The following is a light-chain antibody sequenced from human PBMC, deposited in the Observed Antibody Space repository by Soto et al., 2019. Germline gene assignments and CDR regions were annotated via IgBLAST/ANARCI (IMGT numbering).Light chain of an antibody. V-gene: IGKV1-27*01. CDR2: TAS. CDR3: QKYNSALT. J-gene: IGKJ5*01. CDR1: QDISNY. Sequence: DIQMTQSPSSLSASVGDTITITCRASQDISNYLAWYQQKPGRVPKLLIYTASTLQSGVPSRFSGSGSGTDFTLTISSLQPEDVATYYCQKYNSALTFGQGTRLEI.